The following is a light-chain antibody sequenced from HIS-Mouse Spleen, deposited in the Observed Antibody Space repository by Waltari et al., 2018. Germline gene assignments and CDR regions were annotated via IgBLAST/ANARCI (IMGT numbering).Light chain of an antibody. CDR3: CSYAGSYTGV. CDR1: SNYVGGYND. J-gene: IGLJ1*01. Sequence: QSALTPPRPVSGSPGQSVTISCTGTSNYVGGYNDLSWYQQPPSKAPKLMIYDVSKRPSGVPDRFSGSKSGNTASLTISGLQAEDEADYYCCSYAGSYTGVFGTGTKVTVL. CDR2: DVS. V-gene: IGLV2-11*01.